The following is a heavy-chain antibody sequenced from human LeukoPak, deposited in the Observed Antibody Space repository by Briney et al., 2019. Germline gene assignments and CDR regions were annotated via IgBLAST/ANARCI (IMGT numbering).Heavy chain of an antibody. CDR2: ISSSSSYI. J-gene: IGHJ3*02. CDR1: GFTFSSYS. Sequence: GGSLRLSCAASGFTFSSYSMNWVRQAPGKGLEWVSSISSSSSYIYYADSVKGRFTISRDNAKNSLYLQMNSLRAEDTAVYYCARGWHSSGWYLGAFDIWGQGTMVTVSS. CDR3: ARGWHSSGWYLGAFDI. D-gene: IGHD6-19*01. V-gene: IGHV3-21*01.